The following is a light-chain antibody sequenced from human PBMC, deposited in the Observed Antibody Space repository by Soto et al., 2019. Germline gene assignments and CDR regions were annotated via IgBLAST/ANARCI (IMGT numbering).Light chain of an antibody. CDR1: QSISSY. J-gene: IGKJ4*01. CDR2: AAS. CDR3: QQSYSTSPT. Sequence: DIQITQSPSSLSASVGDRVTITCRASQSISSYLNWYQQKPGKAPKLLIYAASSLQSGVPSRFSGSGSGTDFTLTISSMQPEDFANYYCQQSYSTSPTFGGGTKVDIK. V-gene: IGKV1-39*01.